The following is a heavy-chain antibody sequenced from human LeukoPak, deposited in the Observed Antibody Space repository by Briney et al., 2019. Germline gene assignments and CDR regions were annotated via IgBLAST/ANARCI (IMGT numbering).Heavy chain of an antibody. J-gene: IGHJ6*02. D-gene: IGHD3-3*01. CDR2: IWYDGSNK. CDR1: GFTFSSYG. CDR3: ARYGSGYITSGYSTVDV. V-gene: IGHV3-33*01. Sequence: PGRSLRLSCAASGFTFSSYGMHWVRQAPGKGLEWVAVIWYDGSNKYYADSVKGRFTISRDNSKNTLYLQMNSLRAEDTAVYYCARYGSGYITSGYSTVDVWGPGTTVTVSS.